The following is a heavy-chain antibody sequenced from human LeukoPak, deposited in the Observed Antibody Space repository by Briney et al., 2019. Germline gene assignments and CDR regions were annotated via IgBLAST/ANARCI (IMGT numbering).Heavy chain of an antibody. J-gene: IGHJ4*02. Sequence: ASVKVSCKASGYTFTSYDINWVRQATGQGLEWMGWMNPNSGGTNYAQKFQGWVTMTRDTSISTAYMELSRLRSDDTAVYYCARGGTGPTDYWGQGTLVTVSS. D-gene: IGHD1-1*01. CDR3: ARGGTGPTDY. V-gene: IGHV1-2*04. CDR1: GYTFTSYD. CDR2: MNPNSGGT.